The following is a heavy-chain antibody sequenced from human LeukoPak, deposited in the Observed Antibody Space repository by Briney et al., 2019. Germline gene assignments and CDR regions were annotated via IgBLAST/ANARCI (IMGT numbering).Heavy chain of an antibody. V-gene: IGHV3-7*01. J-gene: IGHJ4*02. CDR1: GLASTNSW. Sequence: PGGSLRLSCAASGLASTNSWMSWVRQTPGEGLEWVANIKQDGSEKYYVDSVKGRFTISRDNAKNSLYLQMNSLTAEDTALYYCARLSTAVAGGDYWGQGTLVTVSS. D-gene: IGHD6-19*01. CDR3: ARLSTAVAGGDY. CDR2: IKQDGSEK.